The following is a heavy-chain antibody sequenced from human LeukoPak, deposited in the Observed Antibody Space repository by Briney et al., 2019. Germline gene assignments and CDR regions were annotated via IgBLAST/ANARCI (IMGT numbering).Heavy chain of an antibody. J-gene: IGHJ4*02. CDR2: VYGSGYT. V-gene: IGHV4-59*01. CDR1: GGSISGWY. CDR3: ARETSLAGFASGLGFNY. D-gene: IGHD6-19*01. Sequence: PSETLSLSCSVSGGSISGWYWSWIRQPPGKGLEWIGYVYGSGYTNYNPSLKSRVTMSIDTSKNHFSLKLTSVTAADTATYYCARETSLAGFASGLGFNYWGQGILVTVSS.